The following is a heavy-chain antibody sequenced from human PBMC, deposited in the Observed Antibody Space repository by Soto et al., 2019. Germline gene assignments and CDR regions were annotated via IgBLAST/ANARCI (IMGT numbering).Heavy chain of an antibody. CDR1: GYRFTSYW. D-gene: IGHD2-2*01. J-gene: IGHJ4*02. Sequence: PGESLKISSQGSGYRFTSYWIGWVRQMPGKGLEWMGIIYPGDSDTRYSPSFQGQVTISADKSISTAYLQWSSLKASDTAMYYCARQHCSSTSCYFDYWGQGTLVTVSS. V-gene: IGHV5-51*01. CDR3: ARQHCSSTSCYFDY. CDR2: IYPGDSDT.